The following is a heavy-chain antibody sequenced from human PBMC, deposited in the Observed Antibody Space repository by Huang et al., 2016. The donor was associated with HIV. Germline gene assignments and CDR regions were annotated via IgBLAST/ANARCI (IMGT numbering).Heavy chain of an antibody. D-gene: IGHD3-3*01. V-gene: IGHV3-30*03. CDR1: GFTFSSYG. CDR2: KSYDEENK. Sequence: QILLIESGGGVVQPGRSLRLSCAASGFTFSSYGMHWVRQAPGRGLEGGAVKSYDEENKYYAAAVRGRFTISRDNSKNTLYLQMNSLRIEDTAVYYCARGPIRFLAWLLNFDYWGQGALVTVSS. CDR3: ARGPIRFLAWLLNFDY. J-gene: IGHJ4*02.